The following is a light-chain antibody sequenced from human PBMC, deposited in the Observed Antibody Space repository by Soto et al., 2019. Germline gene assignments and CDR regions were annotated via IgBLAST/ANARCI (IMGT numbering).Light chain of an antibody. V-gene: IGKV3-15*01. CDR3: QQFHMWPLT. CDR1: QSVSSN. Sequence: ETVMTQFPATLSVSPGDRVTLSCRASQSVSSNLAWYQHKPGQAPRLLIYASSTRATAIPARFSGSGSGTEFTLTITSLQSEDSAIYYWQQFHMWPLTFGGGTKVEIK. CDR2: ASS. J-gene: IGKJ4*01.